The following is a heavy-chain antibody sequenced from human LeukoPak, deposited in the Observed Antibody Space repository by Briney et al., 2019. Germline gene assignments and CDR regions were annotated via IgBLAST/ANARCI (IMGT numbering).Heavy chain of an antibody. CDR2: IIPIFGTA. D-gene: IGHD3-3*01. V-gene: IGHV1-69*05. CDR3: ARDLSELRFLEWLSHDNWFDP. J-gene: IGHJ5*02. Sequence: GASVKVSCXASGGTFSSYAISWVRQARGQGLEWMGRIIPIFGTANYAQKLQGRVTMTTDTSTSTAYMELRSLRSDDTAVYYCARDLSELRFLEWLSHDNWFDPWGQGTLVTVSS. CDR1: GGTFSSYA.